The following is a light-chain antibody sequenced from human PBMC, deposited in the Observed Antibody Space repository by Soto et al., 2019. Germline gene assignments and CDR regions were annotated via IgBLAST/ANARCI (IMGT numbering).Light chain of an antibody. CDR3: QQANSFPSIT. V-gene: IGKV1-39*01. CDR2: AAS. CDR1: QSISSN. J-gene: IGKJ5*01. Sequence: DIQMTQSPSSLSASVGDRVTITCRASQSISSNLNWYQQKPGKAPKLLIYAASSLQSGVPSRFSGSGSGTDFTLTISSLQPEDFATYYCQQANSFPSITFGQGTRLEI.